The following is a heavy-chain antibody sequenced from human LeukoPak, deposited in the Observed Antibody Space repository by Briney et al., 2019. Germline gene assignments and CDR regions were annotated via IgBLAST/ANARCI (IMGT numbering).Heavy chain of an antibody. D-gene: IGHD3-16*01. CDR1: GGSISSYC. V-gene: IGHV4-59*01. CDR2: IYYSGNT. CDR3: VKHGGYNFDY. Sequence: SETLSLTCTVSGGSISSYCWSWIRQPPGKGLEWIGNIYYSGNTKYSPSLKSRVTISVDTSKNQFSLKLSSVTAADTAVYYCVKHGGYNFDYWGQGTLVAVSS. J-gene: IGHJ4*02.